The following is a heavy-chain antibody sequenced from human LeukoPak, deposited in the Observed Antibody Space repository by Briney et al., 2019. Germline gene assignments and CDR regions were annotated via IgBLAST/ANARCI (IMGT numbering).Heavy chain of an antibody. J-gene: IGHJ3*02. Sequence: SDTLSLTRTVSRGSITSSGFYWGWIRPPPGTRLEWIGNIYYGGSAYYNPSLKSRVTISVDTSKNQFSLKLSSVTAADTAVYYCARGSGELLAKDIWGQGTMVTVSS. D-gene: IGHD1-26*01. CDR2: IYYGGSA. CDR1: RGSITSSGFY. CDR3: ARGSGELLAKDI. V-gene: IGHV4-39*07.